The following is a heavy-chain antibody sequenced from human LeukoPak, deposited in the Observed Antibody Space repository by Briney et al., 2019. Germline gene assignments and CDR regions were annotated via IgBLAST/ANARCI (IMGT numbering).Heavy chain of an antibody. D-gene: IGHD2-8*01. V-gene: IGHV1-24*01. CDR2: YDPEDGKR. CDR1: GQSLTEIS. CDR3: ASLYCTTSNCYGPYYYYGMDV. J-gene: IGHJ6*02. Sequence: ASAKVSCKVSGQSLTEISMHWVRRSPGKGLEWVGGYDPEDGKRVYAQNFQGRVTMTQDTSTDTAHMELRGLTSEDTAVYYCASLYCTTSNCYGPYYYYGMDVWGQGTTVTVSS.